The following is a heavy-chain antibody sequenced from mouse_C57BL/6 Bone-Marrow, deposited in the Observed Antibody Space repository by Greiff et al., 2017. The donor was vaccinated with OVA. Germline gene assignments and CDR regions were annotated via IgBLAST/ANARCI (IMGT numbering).Heavy chain of an antibody. CDR1: GYTFTSYW. J-gene: IGHJ2*01. D-gene: IGHD2-2*01. Sequence: QVQLQQPGAELVKPGASVKVSCKASGYTFTSYWMHWVKQRPGQGLEWIGRIHPSDSDTNYNQKFKGKATLTVDKSSSTAYMQRSSLTSEDSAVYYCAIGPNYGFYYFDYWGQGTTLTVSS. CDR2: IHPSDSDT. CDR3: AIGPNYGFYYFDY. V-gene: IGHV1-74*01.